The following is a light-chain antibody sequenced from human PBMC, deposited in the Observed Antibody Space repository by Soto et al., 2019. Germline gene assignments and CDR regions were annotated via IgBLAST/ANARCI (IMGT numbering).Light chain of an antibody. Sequence: DIQMTQSPSTLSASVGDRVSITCRASQSISRQLAWYQQKPGKAPNLLIYQASNLETGVPSRFTGSGYGTEFTLTISSLQPDAFATYYCLQYQIYWKFGQGTKVEVK. CDR1: QSISRQ. CDR2: QAS. V-gene: IGKV1-5*03. CDR3: LQYQIYWK. J-gene: IGKJ1*01.